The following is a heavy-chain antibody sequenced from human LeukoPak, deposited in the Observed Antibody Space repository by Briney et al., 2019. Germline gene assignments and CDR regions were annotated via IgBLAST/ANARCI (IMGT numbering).Heavy chain of an antibody. CDR1: GFSFSGYA. CDR3: AKTYSSSRAHYYYYYYMDV. D-gene: IGHD6-13*01. J-gene: IGHJ6*03. Sequence: GGSLRLSCVASGFSFSGYAIHWVRQAPGKWLEWVALISYNGGRKDYADSVKGRFTISRDSSKNTLYLQMNSLRDEDTAVYYCAKTYSSSRAHYYYYYYMDVWGKGTTVTISS. V-gene: IGHV3-30-3*02. CDR2: ISYNGGRK.